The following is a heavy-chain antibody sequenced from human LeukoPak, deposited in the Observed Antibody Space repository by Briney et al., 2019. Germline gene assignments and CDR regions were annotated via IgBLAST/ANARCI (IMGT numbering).Heavy chain of an antibody. CDR2: INPNSGGT. CDR1: GGTFSSHA. D-gene: IGHD1-14*01. V-gene: IGHV1-2*02. CDR3: REVTASGFDY. J-gene: IGHJ4*02. Sequence: ASVKVSCTASGGTFSSHAISWVRQAPGQGLEWMGWINPNSGGTNYAQKFQGRVTMTRDTSISTAYMELSRLRSDDTAVYYCREVTASGFDYWGQGTLVTVSS.